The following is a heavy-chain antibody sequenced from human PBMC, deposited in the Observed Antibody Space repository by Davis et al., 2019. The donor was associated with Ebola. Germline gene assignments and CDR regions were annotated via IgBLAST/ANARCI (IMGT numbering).Heavy chain of an antibody. D-gene: IGHD2-2*01. Sequence: AASVKVSCKASGYTFTGYYMHWVRQAPGQGLEWMGGIIPIFGTANYAQKLQGRVTITADKSTSTAYMELSSLRSEDTAVYYCARGGGYCSSTSCYVVDYYYGMDVWGQGTTVTVSS. V-gene: IGHV1-69*06. CDR3: ARGGGYCSSTSCYVVDYYYGMDV. CDR2: IIPIFGTA. J-gene: IGHJ6*02. CDR1: GYTFTGYY.